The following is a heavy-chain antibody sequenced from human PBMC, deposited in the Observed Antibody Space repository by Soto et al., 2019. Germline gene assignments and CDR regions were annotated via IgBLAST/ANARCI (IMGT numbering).Heavy chain of an antibody. CDR3: ATSAATDEPYFDY. D-gene: IGHD6-13*01. CDR2: IYYSGST. V-gene: IGHV4-30-4*01. CDR1: GGSISSGDYY. Sequence: SETLSLTCTVSGGSISSGDYYWSWIRQPPGKGLEWIGYIYYSGSTYYNPSLKSRVTISVDTSKNQFSLKLSSVTAADTAVYYCATSAATDEPYFDYWGQGTLVTVSS. J-gene: IGHJ4*02.